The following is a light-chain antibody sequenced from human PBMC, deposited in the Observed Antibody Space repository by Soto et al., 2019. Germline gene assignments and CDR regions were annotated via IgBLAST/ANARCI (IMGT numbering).Light chain of an antibody. CDR3: CSYAGGRTYV. V-gene: IGLV2-23*02. CDR1: SSDVGSYNL. Sequence: QSALTQPASVSGSLGQSITISCTGTSSDVGSYNLVSWYQQHPGKAPKVMIYEVSKRPSGVSNRFSGSKSGNTASLTISGLQSEAEADYYCCSYAGGRTYVFGTGTKVTVL. CDR2: EVS. J-gene: IGLJ1*01.